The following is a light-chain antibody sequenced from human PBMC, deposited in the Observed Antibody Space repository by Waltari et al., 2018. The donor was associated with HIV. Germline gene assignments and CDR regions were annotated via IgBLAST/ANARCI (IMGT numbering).Light chain of an antibody. V-gene: IGLV2-14*03. CDR2: DVR. J-gene: IGLJ2*01. CDR3: SAYSSSTALVV. CDR1: SRDVGGYRY. Sequence: QSALTQPASVSGAPGQSITISCTGTSRDVGGYRYVSWYQQHPGKAPKLMIFDVRYRPAGVSNRFSGAKSGNTASLTVSGLQAEDEAHYVCSAYSSSTALVVFGGGTKVTVL.